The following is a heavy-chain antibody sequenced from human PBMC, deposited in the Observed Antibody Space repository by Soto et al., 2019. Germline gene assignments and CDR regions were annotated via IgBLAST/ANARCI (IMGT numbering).Heavy chain of an antibody. Sequence: ASVKVSCKASGYSFTDYHIHWVRQAPGQGLEWLGRINPKSGGTSIAQKFQGWVTMTRDRSISTVYMELSSLRSEDTAVYYCAADEDSYAARYWGQGTLVTVSS. D-gene: IGHD5-18*01. V-gene: IGHV1-2*04. CDR2: INPKSGGT. CDR3: AADEDSYAARY. J-gene: IGHJ4*02. CDR1: GYSFTDYH.